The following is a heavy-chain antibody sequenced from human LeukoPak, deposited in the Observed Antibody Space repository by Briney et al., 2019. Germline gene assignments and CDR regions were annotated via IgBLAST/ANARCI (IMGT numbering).Heavy chain of an antibody. CDR3: ARVGLLWFGEPLDGMDV. J-gene: IGHJ6*04. CDR2: IYYSGST. Sequence: PSETLSLTCTVSGGSISSGDYYWSWIRQPPGTGLEWIGYIYYSGSTYYNPSLKSRVTISVDTSKNQFSLKLSSVTAADTAVYYCARVGLLWFGEPLDGMDVWGKGTTVTVSS. D-gene: IGHD3-10*01. V-gene: IGHV4-30-4*01. CDR1: GGSISSGDYY.